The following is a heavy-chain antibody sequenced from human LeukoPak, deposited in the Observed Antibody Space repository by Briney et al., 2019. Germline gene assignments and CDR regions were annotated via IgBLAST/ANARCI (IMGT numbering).Heavy chain of an antibody. V-gene: IGHV3-9*02. CDR1: GFTSDDHA. Sequence: GGSLRLSCAVSGFTSDDHAMHWVRQASGKGLEWVAGIMWRSGSTGYGDSVKGRFTISRDNAKKSLYLQMNGLRVEDTAFYYCTKDLTPGGADVWGQGTTVTVSS. J-gene: IGHJ6*02. D-gene: IGHD3-10*01. CDR2: IMWRSGST. CDR3: TKDLTPGGADV.